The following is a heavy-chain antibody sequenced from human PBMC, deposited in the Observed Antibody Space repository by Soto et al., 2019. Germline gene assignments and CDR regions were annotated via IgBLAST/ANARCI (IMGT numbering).Heavy chain of an antibody. V-gene: IGHV3-21*01. D-gene: IGHD3-9*01. J-gene: IGHJ6*02. Sequence: GGSLRLSCAASGITFNSYSMNWVRQAPGKGLEWVSSVSSVSTYIYYADSVKGRFTISRDNAKNSLYLQMNSLRAEDTAVYYCARARYYDILSGYHSPVAMDVWGQGTTVTVSS. CDR1: GITFNSYS. CDR2: VSSVSTYI. CDR3: ARARYYDILSGYHSPVAMDV.